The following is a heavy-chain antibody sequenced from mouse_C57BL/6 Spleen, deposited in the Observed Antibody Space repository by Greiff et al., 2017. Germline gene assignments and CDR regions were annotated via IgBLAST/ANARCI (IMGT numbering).Heavy chain of an antibody. CDR1: GYTFTSYD. D-gene: IGHD2-4*01. V-gene: IGHV1-85*01. CDR3: ARALYYDYEEAY. J-gene: IGHJ3*01. Sequence: VQLQLSGPELVKPGASVKLSCKASGYTFTSYDINWVKQRPGQGLEWIGWIYPRAGSTKYNEKFKGKATLTVATYSSTAYMELHSLTSEDSAVYFCARALYYDYEEAYWGQGTLVTVSA. CDR2: IYPRAGST.